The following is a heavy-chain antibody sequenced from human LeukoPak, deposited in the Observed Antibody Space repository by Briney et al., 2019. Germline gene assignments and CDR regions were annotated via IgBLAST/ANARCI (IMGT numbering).Heavy chain of an antibody. CDR1: GGSISSYY. Sequence: PSETLSLTCTVSGGSISSYYWNWLRQPPGKGLEWIGEINHSGSTNYNPSLKSRVTISVDTSKNQFSLKLSSVTAADTAVYYCARGGWELTNFDYWGQGTLVTVSS. CDR3: ARGGWELTNFDY. CDR2: INHSGST. D-gene: IGHD1-26*01. V-gene: IGHV4-34*01. J-gene: IGHJ4*02.